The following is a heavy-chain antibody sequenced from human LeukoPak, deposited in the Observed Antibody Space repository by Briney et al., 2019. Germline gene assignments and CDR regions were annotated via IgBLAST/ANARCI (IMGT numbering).Heavy chain of an antibody. V-gene: IGHV4-31*03. Sequence: PSETLSLTCTVSGGSISSGEYCSWIRHYPGKGLEWIGHIYSTGITSYNPSLDSRVSISVDTSRNQFSLKMSSVTAADTAVYYCARSTSEYYYDSSPGYWGQGTLVTVSS. CDR3: ARSTSEYYYDSSPGY. D-gene: IGHD3-22*01. CDR1: GGSISSGEY. J-gene: IGHJ4*02. CDR2: IYSTGIT.